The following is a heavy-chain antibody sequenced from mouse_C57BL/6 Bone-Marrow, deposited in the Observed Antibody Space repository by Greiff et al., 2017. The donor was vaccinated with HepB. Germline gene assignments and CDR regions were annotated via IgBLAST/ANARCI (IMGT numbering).Heavy chain of an antibody. J-gene: IGHJ3*01. V-gene: IGHV14-4*01. CDR1: GFNIKDDY. Sequence: VQLQQSGAELVRPGASVKLSCTASGFNIKDDYMHWVKQRPEQGLEWIGWFDAENGDYEYTSKFQGKATITAVKASNTAYLQVSSLTSEDTAVYYCTSDGYYPAWFAYWGQGTLVTVSA. D-gene: IGHD2-3*01. CDR3: TSDGYYPAWFAY. CDR2: FDAENGDY.